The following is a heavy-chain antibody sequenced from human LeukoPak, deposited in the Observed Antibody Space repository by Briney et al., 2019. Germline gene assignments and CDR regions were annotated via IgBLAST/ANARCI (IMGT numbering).Heavy chain of an antibody. CDR1: GYSMSSGYY. J-gene: IGHJ4*02. Sequence: AETLSLTCAVSGYSMSSGYYGGWSRQPPGEGLGGIGSIYHTGSIYYNPSLKSRVTISVDTSKNQFSLSLGSVTAAHTAVYYCAGSTSRETFDYWGQGTLVTAPS. CDR2: IYHTGSI. D-gene: IGHD2-2*01. CDR3: AGSTSRETFDY. V-gene: IGHV4-38-2*01.